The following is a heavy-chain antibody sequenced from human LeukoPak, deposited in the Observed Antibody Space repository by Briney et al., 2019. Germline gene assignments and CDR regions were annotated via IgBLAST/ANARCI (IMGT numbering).Heavy chain of an antibody. J-gene: IGHJ6*02. D-gene: IGHD3-9*01. CDR3: TRDLMDYDVSTGLHHYYMDV. CDR2: INGDGRNI. Sequence: GGSLRLSCVASGFTFSSYWMHWVRQDPRKGLVWVSRINGDGRNINYADSVRGRFTISRDSAKNTLYLQMNTLRVEDTAVYYCTRDLMDYDVSTGLHHYYMDVWGQGTTVTVSS. CDR1: GFTFSSYW. V-gene: IGHV3-74*01.